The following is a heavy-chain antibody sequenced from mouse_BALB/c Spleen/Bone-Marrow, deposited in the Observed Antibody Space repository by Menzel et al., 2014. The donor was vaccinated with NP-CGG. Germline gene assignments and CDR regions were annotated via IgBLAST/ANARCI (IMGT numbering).Heavy chain of an antibody. CDR1: GYSITSGYY. CDR2: ISYDGSN. Sequence: VQLQQSGPGLVKPSQSLSLTCSVTGYSITSGYYWNWIRQFPGNKLEWMGYISYDGSNNYNPSLKNRISITRDTSKNQFILKLNSVTTEDTATYYCARDRAMDYWGQGTSVTVSS. CDR3: ARDRAMDY. J-gene: IGHJ4*01. V-gene: IGHV3-6*02.